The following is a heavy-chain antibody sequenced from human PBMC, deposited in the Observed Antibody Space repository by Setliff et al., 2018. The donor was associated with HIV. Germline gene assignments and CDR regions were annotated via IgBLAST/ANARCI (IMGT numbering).Heavy chain of an antibody. CDR3: ARDPYPYFDYGDWYFDL. CDR1: GFTSDDYV. D-gene: IGHD4-17*01. J-gene: IGHJ2*01. V-gene: IGHV3-9*02. CDR2: IRWESGTV. Sequence: PGGSLRLSCTVSGFTSDDYVMHWVRQTPGKGLEWVSGIRWESGTVAYADSVKGRFTISRDNAKNSLFLQVNSLRTEDTAFYFCARDPYPYFDYGDWYFDLWGRGTLVTVSS.